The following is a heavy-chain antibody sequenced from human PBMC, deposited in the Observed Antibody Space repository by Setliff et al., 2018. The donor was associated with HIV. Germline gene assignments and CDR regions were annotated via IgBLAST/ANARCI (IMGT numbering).Heavy chain of an antibody. CDR2: ISGYNGHT. CDR3: ARVGPFEFNSSGYAEF. J-gene: IGHJ4*02. V-gene: IGHV1-18*01. Sequence: ASVKVSCKASGYTFSSFAMSWVRQAPGQGLEWVAWISGYNGHTNYAQRFQGRVTVTTDTSTITAYMELRSLRSDNTAVYFCARVGPFEFNSSGYAEFWGQGTPVTVSS. CDR1: GYTFSSFA. D-gene: IGHD3-22*01.